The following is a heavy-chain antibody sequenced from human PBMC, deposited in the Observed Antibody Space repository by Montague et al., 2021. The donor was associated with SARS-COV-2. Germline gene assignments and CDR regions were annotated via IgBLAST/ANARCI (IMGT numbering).Heavy chain of an antibody. CDR1: GGSFSNHY. D-gene: IGHD2-15*01. J-gene: IGHJ5*02. V-gene: IGHV4-34*01. Sequence: SETLSLTYAVYGGSFSNHYWSWIRQSPGKGLEWIGESNESGSTNYNPSLKSRVTISVDTSKNQFSLKLSSVTAADTAVYYCARRSLGYCSGGSCYSAFDPWG. CDR2: SNESGST. CDR3: ARRSLGYCSGGSCYSAFDP.